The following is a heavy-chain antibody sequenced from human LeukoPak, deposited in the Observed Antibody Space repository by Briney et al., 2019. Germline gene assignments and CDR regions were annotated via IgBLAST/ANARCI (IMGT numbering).Heavy chain of an antibody. CDR2: MNPNSGNT. V-gene: IGHV1-8*02. J-gene: IGHJ4*02. D-gene: IGHD3-22*01. CDR1: GYTFTDYY. Sequence: ASVKVSCKASGYTFTDYYMHWVRQATGQGLEWMGWMNPNSGNTGYAQKFQGRVTMTRNTSISTAYMELSSLRSEDTAVYYCARGLYDSSGYYYGGAYYFDYWGQGTLVTVSS. CDR3: ARGLYDSSGYYYGGAYYFDY.